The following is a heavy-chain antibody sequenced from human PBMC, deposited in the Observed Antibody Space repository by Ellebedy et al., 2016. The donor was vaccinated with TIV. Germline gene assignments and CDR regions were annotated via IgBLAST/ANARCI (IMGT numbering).Heavy chain of an antibody. V-gene: IGHV3-21*01. CDR1: GFTFSSYS. Sequence: GESLKISCAASGFTFSSYSMNWVRQAPGKGLEWISSISGGSSSIYYGDSVKGRFTMSRDNAKNSVYLKMNSLRAEDTAVYYCARGACMLLSCRSGYGMDVWGQGTTVTVSS. CDR2: ISGGSSSI. D-gene: IGHD2-8*01. CDR3: ARGACMLLSCRSGYGMDV. J-gene: IGHJ6*02.